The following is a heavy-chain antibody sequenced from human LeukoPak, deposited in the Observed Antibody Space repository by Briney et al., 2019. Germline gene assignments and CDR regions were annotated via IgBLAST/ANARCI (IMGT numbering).Heavy chain of an antibody. J-gene: IGHJ4*02. CDR3: ATMADSGWPPAY. V-gene: IGHV3-21*01. CDR1: GFSFSDYS. CDR2: ISSSSSFI. Sequence: PGGYLRLSGAVSGFSFSDYSMNWVRQAPGKGREWISSISSSSSFIYYADSVKGRFTISRYNAKNSLYLQMNSLRAADTALYYCATMADSGWPPAYWGRGTLVTVSS. D-gene: IGHD6-19*01.